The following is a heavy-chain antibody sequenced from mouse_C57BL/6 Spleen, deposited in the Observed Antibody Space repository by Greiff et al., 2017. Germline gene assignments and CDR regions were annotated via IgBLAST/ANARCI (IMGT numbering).Heavy chain of an antibody. CDR1: GFTFSSYT. CDR3: ARPIYYDTAFAY. Sequence: DVKLVESGGGLVKPGGSLKLSCAASGFTFSSYTMSWVRQTPEKRLAWVATISGGGGNTYYPDSVKGRFTISRDNAKNTLYLQMSNLRSEDTALYYCARPIYYDTAFAYWGQGTLVTVSA. CDR2: ISGGGGNT. D-gene: IGHD2-4*01. J-gene: IGHJ3*01. V-gene: IGHV5-9*01.